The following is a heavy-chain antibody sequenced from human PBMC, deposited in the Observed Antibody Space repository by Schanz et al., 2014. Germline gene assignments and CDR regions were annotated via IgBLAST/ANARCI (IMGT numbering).Heavy chain of an antibody. CDR2: IDPNSGGT. CDR3: ARTAAHDVWRGYIPHYAFDL. V-gene: IGHV1-2*02. CDR1: GNTLSAYY. D-gene: IGHD3-3*01. Sequence: QVQLVQSGADVKKPGASVKVSCKASGNTLSAYYIHWIRQAPGQGLEWMGWIDPNSGGTNYAQKVQGRVATTSDTSCTTVYMEGNNLTSDDTAVFYCARTAAHDVWRGYIPHYAFDLWGQGTVVIVSS. J-gene: IGHJ3*01.